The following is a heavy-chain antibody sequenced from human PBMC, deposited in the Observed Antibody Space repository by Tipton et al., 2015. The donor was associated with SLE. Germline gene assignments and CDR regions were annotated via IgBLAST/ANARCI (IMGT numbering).Heavy chain of an antibody. V-gene: IGHV3-33*01. D-gene: IGHD3-9*01. J-gene: IGHJ4*02. Sequence: RSLRLSCAASGFTFSSYGMHWVRQAPGKGLEWVAVIWYDGSNKYYADSVKGRFTISRDNSKNTLYLQMNSLRAEDTAVYYCAREGYYDILTGYYNQYYFDYWGQGTLVTVSS. CDR3: AREGYYDILTGYYNQYYFDY. CDR1: GFTFSSYG. CDR2: IWYDGSNK.